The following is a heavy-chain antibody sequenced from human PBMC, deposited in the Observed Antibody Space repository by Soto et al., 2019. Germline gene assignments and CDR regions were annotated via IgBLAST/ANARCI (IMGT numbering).Heavy chain of an antibody. CDR3: ARDWAEQGTTTNGMAV. CDR2: ISSSGSTI. CDR1: GFTFNDYY. Sequence: GGSLRLSCAASGFTFNDYYMSWIRQAPGKGLEWVSYISSSGSTIYYADSVKGRFTISRDNAKNSLYLQMNSLRAEDTAVYYCARDWAEQGTTTNGMAVWGQGTTVTVSS. J-gene: IGHJ6*02. V-gene: IGHV3-11*01. D-gene: IGHD1-1*01.